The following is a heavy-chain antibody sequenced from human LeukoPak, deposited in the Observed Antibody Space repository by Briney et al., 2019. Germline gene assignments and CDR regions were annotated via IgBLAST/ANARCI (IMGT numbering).Heavy chain of an antibody. Sequence: ASVKVSCKTSGYTFTHYVISWVRQAAGQGLEWMGWMNPNSGNTGYAQKFQGRVTMTRDTSISTAYMELSSLRSEDTAVYYCARMSYYDRRGDNWFDPWGQGTLVIVSS. CDR1: GYTFTHYV. V-gene: IGHV1-8*02. CDR3: ARMSYYDRRGDNWFDP. D-gene: IGHD3-22*01. CDR2: MNPNSGNT. J-gene: IGHJ5*02.